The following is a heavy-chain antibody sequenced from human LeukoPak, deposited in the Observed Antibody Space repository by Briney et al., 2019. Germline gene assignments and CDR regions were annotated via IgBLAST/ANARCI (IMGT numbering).Heavy chain of an antibody. D-gene: IGHD4-11*01. CDR1: GGSVSSGTYY. Sequence: SETLSLTCTVSGGSVSSGTYYWSWIRQPPGTGLEWIGYIYYTGSTNYNPSLKSRVTISVDTSKNLFSLKLISVTAADTAVYYCARDRVRGNSNPFFDYWGQGTLVTVSS. V-gene: IGHV4-61*01. J-gene: IGHJ4*02. CDR2: IYYTGST. CDR3: ARDRVRGNSNPFFDY.